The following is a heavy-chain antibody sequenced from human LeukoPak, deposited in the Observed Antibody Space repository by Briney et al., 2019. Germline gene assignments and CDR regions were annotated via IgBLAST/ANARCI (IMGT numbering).Heavy chain of an antibody. CDR3: AKEGPAVAGTLSPWYFDL. CDR1: GFTFSSYG. V-gene: IGHV3-30*18. J-gene: IGHJ2*01. CDR2: ISYDGSNK. D-gene: IGHD6-19*01. Sequence: GGSLRLSCAASGFTFSSYGMHWVRQAPGKGLEWVAVISYDGSNKYYADSVKGRFTISRDNSKNTLYLQMNSLRAEDTAVYYCAKEGPAVAGTLSPWYFDLWGRGTLVTVSS.